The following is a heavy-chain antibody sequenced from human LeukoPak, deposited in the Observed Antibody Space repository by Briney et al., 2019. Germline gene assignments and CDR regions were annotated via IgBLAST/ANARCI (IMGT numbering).Heavy chain of an antibody. CDR1: GFTFSSYS. Sequence: PGGSLRLSCAASGFTFSSYSMNWVRQAPGKGLEWVAFIRYDGSNKYYADSVKGRFTISRDNSKNTLYLQMNSLRAEDTAVYYCAKDGNYGRPNYYYYYYMDVWGKGTTVTVSS. CDR3: AKDGNYGRPNYYYYYYMDV. V-gene: IGHV3-30*02. J-gene: IGHJ6*03. D-gene: IGHD4-11*01. CDR2: IRYDGSNK.